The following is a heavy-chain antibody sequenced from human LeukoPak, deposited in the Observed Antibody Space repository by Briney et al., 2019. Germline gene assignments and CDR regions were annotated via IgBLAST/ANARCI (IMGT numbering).Heavy chain of an antibody. CDR1: GYTFTTYG. V-gene: IGHV1-18*01. CDR2: ISAYNGNT. J-gene: IGHJ6*03. Sequence: ASVKVSCKASGYTFTTYGISWVRQAPGQGLEWMGWISAYNGNTNYAQKLQGRVTMTTDTSTSTAYMELRSLRSDDTAVYYCARMGWWLVRNYYYMDVWGKGTTVTVSS. D-gene: IGHD6-19*01. CDR3: ARMGWWLVRNYYYMDV.